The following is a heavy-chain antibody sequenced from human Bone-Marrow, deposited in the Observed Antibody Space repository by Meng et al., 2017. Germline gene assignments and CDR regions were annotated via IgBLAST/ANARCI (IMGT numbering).Heavy chain of an antibody. J-gene: IGHJ5*02. V-gene: IGHV3-66*01. CDR2: MYSGGDT. CDR3: ATGETRYWFDP. D-gene: IGHD1-26*01. Sequence: GQVVGAGGGLVRPGGSLRLSCAASGFTFNSNAMSWVRQAPGKGLEWVSVMYSGGDTHYTDSVKGRFTISRDNSKNTLYLQMNNLRAEDTAVYYCATGETRYWFDPWGQGTLVTVSS. CDR1: GFTFNSNA.